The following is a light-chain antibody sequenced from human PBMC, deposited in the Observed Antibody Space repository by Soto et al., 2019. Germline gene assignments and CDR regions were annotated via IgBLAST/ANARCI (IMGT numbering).Light chain of an antibody. V-gene: IGKV2-30*01. J-gene: IGKJ2*01. CDR1: QSLVYSDGNTY. Sequence: DVVMTQSPLYLPVTPGQPASISCRSSQSLVYSDGNTYLNWFHQRPGQSPRRLSYKVSNRDSGVPDRFSGTESGADFTLSISSVEADDVGIYYCLQATHWPYTFGQGTKLEIK. CDR2: KVS. CDR3: LQATHWPYT.